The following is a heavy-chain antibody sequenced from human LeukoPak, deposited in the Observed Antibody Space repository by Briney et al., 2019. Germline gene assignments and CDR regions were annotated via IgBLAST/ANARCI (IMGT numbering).Heavy chain of an antibody. CDR2: ISWNSGSI. CDR1: GITLDDYA. CDR3: AKDILLVAASGTLFDY. J-gene: IGHJ4*02. Sequence: GRSLRLSCAASGITLDDYAMHWVRQAPGKGLEWVSSISWNSGSIGYADSVKGRFTISRDNAKNSLYLQMSSLRAEDTALYYCAKDILLVAASGTLFDYWGQGTLVTVSS. V-gene: IGHV3-9*01. D-gene: IGHD6-13*01.